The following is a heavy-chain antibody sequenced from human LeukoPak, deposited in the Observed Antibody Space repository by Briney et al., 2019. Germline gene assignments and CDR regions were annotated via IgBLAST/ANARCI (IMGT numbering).Heavy chain of an antibody. CDR1: GGSISSYY. J-gene: IGHJ3*02. CDR3: ARDRVYYYDTQDAFDI. D-gene: IGHD3-22*01. Sequence: SETLSLTCTVSGGSISSYYWSWIRQPPGKGLEWIGYIYYSGSTNYNPSLKSRVTISVDTSKNQFSLKLSSVTAADTAVYYCARDRVYYYDTQDAFDIWGQGTMVIVSS. V-gene: IGHV4-59*12. CDR2: IYYSGST.